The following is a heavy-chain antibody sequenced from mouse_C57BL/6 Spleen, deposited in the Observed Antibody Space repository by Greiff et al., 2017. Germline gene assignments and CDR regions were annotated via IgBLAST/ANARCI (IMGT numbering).Heavy chain of an antibody. CDR2: IRNKANGYTP. D-gene: IGHD2-2*01. J-gene: IGHJ4*01. V-gene: IGHV7-3*01. CDR3: ARYRGYDVAMDY. Sequence: EVQRVQSGGGLVQPGGSLSLSCAASGFTFTDYYMSWVRQPPGKALEWVGFIRNKANGYTPEYSASVKGRFTISRGNSQSILYLQMNALRAEDSATYYCARYRGYDVAMDYWGQGTSVTVSS. CDR1: GFTFTDYY.